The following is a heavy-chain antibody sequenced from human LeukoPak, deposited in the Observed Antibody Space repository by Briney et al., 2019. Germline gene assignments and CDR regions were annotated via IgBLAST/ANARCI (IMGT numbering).Heavy chain of an antibody. D-gene: IGHD1-26*01. CDR2: IFYDGSKT. CDR1: GFTFSNAW. V-gene: IGHV3-33*08. J-gene: IGHJ5*01. CDR3: ARDQRSSWYDF. Sequence: GGSLRLSCAASGFTFSNAWMSWVRQAPGKGLEWVAVIFYDGSKTYYADSVKGRLTISRDNSKNTLYLQMNSLRAEDTALYYCARDQRSSWYDFWGQGTVVTVSS.